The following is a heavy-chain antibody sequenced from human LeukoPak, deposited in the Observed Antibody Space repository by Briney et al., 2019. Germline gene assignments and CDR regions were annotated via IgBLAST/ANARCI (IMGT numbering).Heavy chain of an antibody. CDR2: IKRDGSEK. Sequence: QTGGSLRLSCAASGFTFSSYWMSWVRQAPGKGLEWVANIKRDGSEKYYVDSVKGRFTISRDNAKNSLYLQMNSLRAEDTAVYYCAREDIVVVPAAPRGWFDPWGQGTLVTVSS. D-gene: IGHD2-2*01. CDR1: GFTFSSYW. CDR3: AREDIVVVPAAPRGWFDP. J-gene: IGHJ5*02. V-gene: IGHV3-7*01.